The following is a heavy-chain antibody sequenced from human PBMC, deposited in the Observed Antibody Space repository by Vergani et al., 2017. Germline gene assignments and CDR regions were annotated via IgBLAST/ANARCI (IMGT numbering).Heavy chain of an antibody. CDR2: IYYSGST. Sequence: QLQLQESGPGLVKPSETLSLTCTVSGGSISSSSYYWGWIRQPPGKGLEWIGCIYYSGSTYYNPSLKSRVTISVDTSKNQFSLKLSSVTAADTAVYYCASLYCSGGSCYTHPYWYFDLWGRGTLVTVSS. CDR1: GGSISSSSYY. CDR3: ASLYCSGGSCYTHPYWYFDL. D-gene: IGHD2-15*01. J-gene: IGHJ2*01. V-gene: IGHV4-39*01.